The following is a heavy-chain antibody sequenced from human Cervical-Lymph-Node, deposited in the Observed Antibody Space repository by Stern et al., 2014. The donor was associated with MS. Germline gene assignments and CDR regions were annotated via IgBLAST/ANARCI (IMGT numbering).Heavy chain of an antibody. V-gene: IGHV4-39*01. D-gene: IGHD3-22*01. J-gene: IGHJ5*02. CDR3: ARWAYSSGWYNWFDP. Sequence: HLQLQESGPGLVKPSETLSLTCTVSGGSISSSSYYWGWIRQPPGKGLEWIGSIYYSGSTYYNTSLKSRVTLFVDPSKNPFSLKLSSVTAADTAVYYCARWAYSSGWYNWFDPWGQGTLVTVSS. CDR2: IYYSGST. CDR1: GGSISSSSYY.